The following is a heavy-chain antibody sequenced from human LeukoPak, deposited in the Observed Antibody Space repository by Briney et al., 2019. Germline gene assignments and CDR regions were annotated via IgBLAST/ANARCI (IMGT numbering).Heavy chain of an antibody. CDR3: AALAAANHYYYYGMDV. CDR1: GGSISSGSYY. V-gene: IGHV4-61*02. J-gene: IGHJ6*02. Sequence: SETLSLTCTVSGGSISSGSYYWSWIRQPAGKGLEWIGRICTSGSTNYNPSLKSRVTISVDTSKNQFSLKLSSVTAADTAVYYCAALAAANHYYYYGMDVWGQGTTVTVSS. CDR2: ICTSGST. D-gene: IGHD6-13*01.